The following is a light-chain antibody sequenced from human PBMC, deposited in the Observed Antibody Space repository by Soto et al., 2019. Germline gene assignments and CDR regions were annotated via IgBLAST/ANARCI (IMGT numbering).Light chain of an antibody. CDR3: SLSYSGIRV. CDR1: TGTVTTRHY. CDR2: DTE. Sequence: QTVVTQEPSLTVSPGGTVTLTCGSSTGTVTTRHYPYWFQQKPGQAPRTLIFDTENKHSWTPARFSGSLLGGKSALTLSGAQPDDEADYYCSLSYSGIRVFGGGTKLTVL. J-gene: IGLJ3*02. V-gene: IGLV7-46*01.